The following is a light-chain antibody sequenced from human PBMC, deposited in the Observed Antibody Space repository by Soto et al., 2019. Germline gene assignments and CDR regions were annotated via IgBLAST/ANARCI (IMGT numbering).Light chain of an antibody. Sequence: QSVLAQPASVSGSPGQSITISCTGTSSDIGHYDYVSWYQQHPGKAPKLMIYHVTYRPSGVSNRYSGSKSGNSASLTISELQADDEADYYCCSLTTSHTYVFGSGTKVTV. CDR3: CSLTTSHTYV. J-gene: IGLJ1*01. CDR1: SSDIGHYDY. V-gene: IGLV2-14*03. CDR2: HVT.